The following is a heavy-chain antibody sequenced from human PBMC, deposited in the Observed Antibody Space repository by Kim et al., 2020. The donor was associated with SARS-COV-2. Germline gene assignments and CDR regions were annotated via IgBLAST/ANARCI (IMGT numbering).Heavy chain of an antibody. V-gene: IGHV3-15*01. CDR1: GFTFNNAW. CDR2: IKSKTDGGTT. CDR3: ATGTSVGG. J-gene: IGHJ4*02. D-gene: IGHD1-26*01. Sequence: GGSLRLSCAASGFTFNNAWMSWVRQAPGKGLEWVSRIKSKTDGGTTDYAAPVKGRFTISRDDSKNTVYLQMNSLKSDDTALYYCATGTSVGGWGQGTRVTVSS.